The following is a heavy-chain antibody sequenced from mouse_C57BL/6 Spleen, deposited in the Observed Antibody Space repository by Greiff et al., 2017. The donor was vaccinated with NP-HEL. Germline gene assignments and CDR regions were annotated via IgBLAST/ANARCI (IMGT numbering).Heavy chain of an antibody. CDR3: AREVFYGNPWNFDV. CDR1: GFNITNTY. CDR2: IDPANGNT. D-gene: IGHD2-1*01. V-gene: IGHV14-3*01. Sequence: VHVKQSVAELVRPGASVKLSCTASGFNITNTYMHWVKQRPEQGLEWIGRIDPANGNTKYAPKFQGKATITADTSSNTAYLQLSSLTSEDTAIYYCAREVFYGNPWNFDVWGTGTTVTVSS. J-gene: IGHJ1*03.